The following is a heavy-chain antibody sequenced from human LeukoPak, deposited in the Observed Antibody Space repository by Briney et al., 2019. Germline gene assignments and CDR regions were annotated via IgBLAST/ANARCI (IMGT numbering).Heavy chain of an antibody. J-gene: IGHJ4*02. CDR3: ARLDMAAAGIDY. V-gene: IGHV4-39*01. D-gene: IGHD6-13*01. CDR2: IYYSGST. CDR1: GGSISSSSYY. Sequence: PSETLSLTCTVSGGSISSSSYYWGWIRQPPGKGLEWIGSIYYSGSTDYNPSLKSRVTISVDMSKNQFSLKLSSVTAADTAVYYCARLDMAAAGIDYWGQGTLVTVSS.